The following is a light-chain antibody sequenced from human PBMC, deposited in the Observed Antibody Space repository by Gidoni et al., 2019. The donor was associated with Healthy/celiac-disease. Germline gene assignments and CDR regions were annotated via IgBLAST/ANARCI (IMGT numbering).Light chain of an antibody. CDR2: GAS. V-gene: IGKV3-20*01. J-gene: IGKJ1*01. Sequence: EIVFTQSPGTLSLSPGERATLPCRASQSVSSSYLAWYQQKPGQAPRLLIYGASSRATGIPDRFSGSGSGTDFTLTISRLEPEDFAVYYCQQYGSSPGTFGQGTKVEIK. CDR1: QSVSSSY. CDR3: QQYGSSPGT.